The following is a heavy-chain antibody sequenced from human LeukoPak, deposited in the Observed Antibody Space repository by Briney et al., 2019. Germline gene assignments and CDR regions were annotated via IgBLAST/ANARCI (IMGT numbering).Heavy chain of an antibody. V-gene: IGHV3-30-3*01. J-gene: IGHJ4*02. D-gene: IGHD2-21*02. CDR1: GFTFSLYP. Sequence: GGSLRLSCAASGFTFSLYPMHWVRQAPGKGLEWVAVMSYDGSNKYYADSVKGRFTISRDNAKNSLFLQMNSLRAEDTATYYCTRDFGSGVVVTAIVDWGQGTLVTVSS. CDR3: TRDFGSGVVVTAIVD. CDR2: MSYDGSNK.